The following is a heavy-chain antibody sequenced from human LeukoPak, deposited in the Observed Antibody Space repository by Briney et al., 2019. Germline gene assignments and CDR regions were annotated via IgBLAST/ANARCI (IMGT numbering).Heavy chain of an antibody. CDR3: ARNPQQDYYYMDV. Sequence: GGSLRLSCAASGFTVSSNYMSWVRQAPGKGLEWVSVIYSGGSTYYADSVKGRFTISRDNSKNTLYLQMNSLRAEDTAVYYCARNPQQDYYYMDVWGKGTTVTVSS. V-gene: IGHV3-53*01. D-gene: IGHD1-14*01. CDR1: GFTVSSNY. J-gene: IGHJ6*03. CDR2: IYSGGST.